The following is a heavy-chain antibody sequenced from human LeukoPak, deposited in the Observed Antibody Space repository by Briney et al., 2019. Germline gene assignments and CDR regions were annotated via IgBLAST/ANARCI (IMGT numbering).Heavy chain of an antibody. Sequence: GASVKVSCKASGGTSGSYVISWVRQAPGQGLEWMGGIIPIFGTAHYAQKFQGRLTITADESTSTVYMEMSSLRSEDTAMYYCAKEGDTALVTGYFDLWGRGTLVTVSS. V-gene: IGHV1-69*13. J-gene: IGHJ2*01. CDR2: IIPIFGTA. CDR1: GGTSGSYV. D-gene: IGHD5-18*01. CDR3: AKEGDTALVTGYFDL.